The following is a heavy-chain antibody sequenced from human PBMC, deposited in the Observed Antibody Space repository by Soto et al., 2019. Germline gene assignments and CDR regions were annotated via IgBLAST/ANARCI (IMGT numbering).Heavy chain of an antibody. D-gene: IGHD3-22*01. V-gene: IGHV4-34*01. J-gene: IGHJ5*02. CDR3: ARGPITTNPRFDP. CDR1: GGSFSGYY. CDR2: INHSGST. Sequence: SETLSLTCAVYGGSFSGYYWSWIRQPPGKGLEWIGEINHSGSTNYNPSLKSRVTISVDTSKNQFPLKLSSVTAADTAVYYCARGPITTNPRFDPWGQGTLVTVSS.